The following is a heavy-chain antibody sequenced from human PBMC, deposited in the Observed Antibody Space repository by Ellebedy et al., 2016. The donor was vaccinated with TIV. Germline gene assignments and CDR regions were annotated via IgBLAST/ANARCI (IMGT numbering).Heavy chain of an antibody. CDR1: GFTFSNYA. V-gene: IGHV3-23*01. CDR2: ISGRGGST. CDR3: AKVRSYCGSTTCLTPHGLDV. J-gene: IGHJ6*02. Sequence: GESLKISCAASGFTFSNYAMSWVRQAPGKGLEWVSGISGRGGSTYYAESVKGRFTISRDNSKNTLYLQMHSLRAEDTAVYYCAKVRSYCGSTTCLTPHGLDVWGQGTTVTVSS. D-gene: IGHD2-2*01.